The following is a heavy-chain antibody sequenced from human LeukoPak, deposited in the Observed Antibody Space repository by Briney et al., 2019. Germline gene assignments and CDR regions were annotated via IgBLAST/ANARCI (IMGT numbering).Heavy chain of an antibody. D-gene: IGHD3-10*01. V-gene: IGHV4-34*01. CDR2: INHSGST. CDR1: GGSFSGYY. Sequence: SETLSLTCAVYGGSFSGYYWSWIRQPPGKGLEWIGEINHSGSTNYNPSLKSRVTISVDTSKNQFSLKLGSVTAADTAVYYCARDTYYYGSGSYGLDYWGQGTLVTVSS. CDR3: ARDTYYYGSGSYGLDY. J-gene: IGHJ4*02.